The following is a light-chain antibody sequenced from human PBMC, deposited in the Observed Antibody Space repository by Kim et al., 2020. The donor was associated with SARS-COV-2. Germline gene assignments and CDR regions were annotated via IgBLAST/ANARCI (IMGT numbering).Light chain of an antibody. CDR3: QAWDGNNVV. Sequence: SYELTQPPSVSVSPGQTASITCSGDKLGDKFVCWYQQKPGQSPVVVIYQDNKRPSGIPARFSGSNSGNTATLTISETQTMDEGAFYCQAWDGNNVVFGTG. V-gene: IGLV3-1*01. CDR2: QDN. CDR1: KLGDKF. J-gene: IGLJ1*01.